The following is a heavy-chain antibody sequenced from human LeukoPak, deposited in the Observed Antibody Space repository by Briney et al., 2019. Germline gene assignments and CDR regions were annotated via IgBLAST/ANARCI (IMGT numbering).Heavy chain of an antibody. CDR2: FDPEDGET. CDR3: ATVGYCRSTSCYLFDY. D-gene: IGHD2-2*01. J-gene: IGHJ4*02. V-gene: IGHV1-24*01. Sequence: ASVKVSCKVSGYTLTELSMHWVRQAPGKGLEWMGGFDPEDGETIYAQKFQGRVTMTEDTSTDTAYMELSSLRSEDTAVYYCATVGYCRSTSCYLFDYWGQGTLVTVSS. CDR1: GYTLTELS.